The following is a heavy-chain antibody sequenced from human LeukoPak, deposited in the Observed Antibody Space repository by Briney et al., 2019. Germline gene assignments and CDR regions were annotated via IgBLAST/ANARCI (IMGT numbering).Heavy chain of an antibody. J-gene: IGHJ3*02. Sequence: SVKVSCKASGGTFSSYAISWVRQAPGQGLEWTGGIIPIFGTANYAQKFQGRVTITTDESTSTAYMELRSLRSDDTAVYYCARPRGDGYNLNDAFDIWGQGTMVTVSS. CDR2: IIPIFGTA. D-gene: IGHD5-24*01. CDR1: GGTFSSYA. V-gene: IGHV1-69*05. CDR3: ARPRGDGYNLNDAFDI.